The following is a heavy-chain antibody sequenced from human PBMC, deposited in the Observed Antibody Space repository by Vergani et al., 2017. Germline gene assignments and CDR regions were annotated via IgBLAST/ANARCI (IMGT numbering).Heavy chain of an antibody. CDR3: ARLRNYYGSGSPVDAFDI. J-gene: IGHJ3*02. CDR2: IYPGDSDT. Sequence: EVQLVQSGAEVKKPGESLKISCKGSGYSFTSYWIGWMRQMPGKGLEWMGIIYPGDSDTRYSPSFQGQVTISADKSISTAYLQWSSLKASDTAMYYCARLRNYYGSGSPVDAFDIWGQGTMVTVSS. CDR1: GYSFTSYW. D-gene: IGHD3-10*01. V-gene: IGHV5-51*01.